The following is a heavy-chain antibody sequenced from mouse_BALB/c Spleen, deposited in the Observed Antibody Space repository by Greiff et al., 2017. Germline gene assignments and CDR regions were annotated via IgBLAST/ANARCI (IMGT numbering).Heavy chain of an antibody. J-gene: IGHJ4*01. Sequence: VKLQESGAELAKPGASVKMSCKASGYTFTSYWMHWVKQRPGQGLEWIGYINPSTGYTEYNQKFKDKATLTADKSSSTAYMELRSLTSEDSAVYYCARGTCMDYWGQGTSVTVSS. CDR2: INPSTGYT. CDR3: ARGTCMDY. CDR1: GYTFTSYW. D-gene: IGHD3-3*01. V-gene: IGHV1-7*01.